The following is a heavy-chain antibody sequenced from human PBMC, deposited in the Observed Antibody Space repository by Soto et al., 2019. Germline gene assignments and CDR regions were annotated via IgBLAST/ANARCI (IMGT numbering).Heavy chain of an antibody. V-gene: IGHV1-18*01. J-gene: IGHJ4*02. D-gene: IGHD3-22*01. Sequence: ASVKGSCKASGYTFTSYGISWVRQAPGQGLEWMGWISAYNVNTNYADKLQGRVTMTTDTSTSTAYMDLRSLRSDDTAVYYCARDALITMIVVVPSPFDYWGQGTLVTVSS. CDR2: ISAYNVNT. CDR3: ARDALITMIVVVPSPFDY. CDR1: GYTFTSYG.